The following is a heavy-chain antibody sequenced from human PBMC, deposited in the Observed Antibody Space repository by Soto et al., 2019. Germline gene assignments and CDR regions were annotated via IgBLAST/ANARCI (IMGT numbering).Heavy chain of an antibody. J-gene: IGHJ3*02. D-gene: IGHD3-3*01. V-gene: IGHV1-8*01. Sequence: ASVKVSCKASGYTFTSYDINWVRQATGQGLEWMGWMNPNSGNTGYAQKFQGRVTMTRNTSISTAYMELSSLRSEDTAVYYCARAYYDFWSGYYFSHAFDIWGQGTMVTVSS. CDR3: ARAYYDFWSGYYFSHAFDI. CDR1: GYTFTSYD. CDR2: MNPNSGNT.